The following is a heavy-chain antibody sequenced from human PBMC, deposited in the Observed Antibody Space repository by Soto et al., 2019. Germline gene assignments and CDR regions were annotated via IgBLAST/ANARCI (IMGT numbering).Heavy chain of an antibody. CDR3: AILGLDVDS. V-gene: IGHV1-69*14. D-gene: IGHD3-16*01. J-gene: IGHJ4*02. Sequence: QVQLVQSGAEVQKPGSSVNVSCKASVDTPSTYAISWVRQAPGQGLECMGGIIPILGTPNYAQRFQGRITISADTATRTTYMELNSVTSDDTAVFYCAILGLDVDSWGQGTLVIVSS. CDR1: VDTPSTYA. CDR2: IIPILGTP.